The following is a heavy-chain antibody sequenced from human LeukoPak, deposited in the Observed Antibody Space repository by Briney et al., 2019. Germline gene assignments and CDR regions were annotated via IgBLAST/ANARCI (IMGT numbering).Heavy chain of an antibody. Sequence: AAPVKVSCKASGYTFTSNYIHWVRQAPGQGLEWTGMIYPRDGSTSYAQKFQGRVTVTRDTSTSTVHMELSGLRSEDTAVYYCAGDQEGFDYWGQGTLVTVSS. CDR1: GYTFTSNY. V-gene: IGHV1-46*01. CDR2: IYPRDGST. J-gene: IGHJ4*02. CDR3: AGDQEGFDY.